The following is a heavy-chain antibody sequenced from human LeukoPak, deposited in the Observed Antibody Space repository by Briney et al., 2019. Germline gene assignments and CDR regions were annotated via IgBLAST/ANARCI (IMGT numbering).Heavy chain of an antibody. D-gene: IGHD3-3*01. V-gene: IGHV1-46*01. J-gene: IGHJ1*01. Sequence: GASVKVSCKASGYTFTSYYMHWVRQAPGQGLEWMGIINPSGGSTSCAQKFQGRVTMTRDTSTSTVYMELSSLRSEDTAVYYCARGPYDFWSGYYSLSVIEYFQHWGQGTLVTVSS. CDR1: GYTFTSYY. CDR3: ARGPYDFWSGYYSLSVIEYFQH. CDR2: INPSGGST.